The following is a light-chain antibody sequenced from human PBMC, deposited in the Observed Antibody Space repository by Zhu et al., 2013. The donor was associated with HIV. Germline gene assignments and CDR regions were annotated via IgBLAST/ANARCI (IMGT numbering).Light chain of an antibody. V-gene: IGLV2-14*01. CDR3: CSYTTSDTRL. CDR2: EVS. J-gene: IGLJ2*01. Sequence: QSALTQPASVSGSPGQSITIPCTGTSRDVGAYDHVSWFQQHPGKAPKLIISEVSHRPSGISDRFSGSKSGNTAFLTISGLQGEDEADYWCCSYTTSDTRLFGGGTKLTVL. CDR1: SRDVGAYDH.